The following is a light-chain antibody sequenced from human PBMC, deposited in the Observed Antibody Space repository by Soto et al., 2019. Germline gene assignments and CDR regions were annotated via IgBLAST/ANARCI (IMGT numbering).Light chain of an antibody. CDR2: RAS. Sequence: DIVMTQSPDSLAVSLGERATINWKSSQSVLYSSNNKNYLAWYQQKPGQPPKLLIYRASTRESGVPDRFSGSGSGTDFTLTISSLQAEDVAVYYCQQYYSTLPTFGQGTKVEIK. J-gene: IGKJ1*01. CDR1: QSVLYSSNNKNY. CDR3: QQYYSTLPT. V-gene: IGKV4-1*01.